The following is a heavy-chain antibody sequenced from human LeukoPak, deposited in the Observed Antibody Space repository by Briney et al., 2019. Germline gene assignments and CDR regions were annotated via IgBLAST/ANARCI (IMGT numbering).Heavy chain of an antibody. J-gene: IGHJ5*02. D-gene: IGHD6-13*01. CDR2: ISSSGSTI. V-gene: IGHV3-11*04. CDR3: ARDGVIAAAGTNNWFDP. Sequence: TGGSLRLSCAASGFTFSDYYMSWIRQAPGKGLEWVSYISSSGSTIYYADSVKGRFTISRDNAKNSLYLQMNSLRAEDTAVYYCARDGVIAAAGTNNWFDPWGQGTLVTVSS. CDR1: GFTFSDYY.